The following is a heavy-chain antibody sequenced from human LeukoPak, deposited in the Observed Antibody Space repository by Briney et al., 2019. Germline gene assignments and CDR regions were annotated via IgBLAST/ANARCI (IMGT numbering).Heavy chain of an antibody. Sequence: GGSLRLSCAASGFTVSSNYMSWVRQAPGKGLEWVSVIYSGGSTYYADSVKGRFTISRDNSKNTLYLQMNSLRAEDTAVYYCARDRITMVRGVTNSLALRYVDVWGQGTTVTVSS. J-gene: IGHJ6*02. CDR1: GFTVSSNY. CDR2: IYSGGST. D-gene: IGHD3-10*01. V-gene: IGHV3-66*01. CDR3: ARDRITMVRGVTNSLALRYVDV.